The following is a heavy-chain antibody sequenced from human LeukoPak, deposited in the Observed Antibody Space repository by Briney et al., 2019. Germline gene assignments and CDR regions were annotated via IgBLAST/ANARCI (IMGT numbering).Heavy chain of an antibody. D-gene: IGHD6-19*01. CDR3: ASLSLYSSGWFDY. Sequence: PGGSLRLSCAASGFTFSSYAMSWVRQAPGKGLEWVSVIYSGGSTYYADSVKGRFTISRDNSKNTLYLQMNSLRAEDTAVYYCASLSLYSSGWFDYWGQGTLVTVSS. J-gene: IGHJ5*01. CDR2: IYSGGST. CDR1: GFTFSSYA. V-gene: IGHV3-66*01.